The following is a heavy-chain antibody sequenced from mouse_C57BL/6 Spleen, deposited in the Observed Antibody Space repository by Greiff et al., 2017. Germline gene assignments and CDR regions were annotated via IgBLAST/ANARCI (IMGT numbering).Heavy chain of an antibody. V-gene: IGHV14-4*01. J-gene: IGHJ2*01. D-gene: IGHD2-1*01. CDR2: IDPENGDT. CDR1: GFNIKDDY. CDR3: TRRNYDY. Sequence: EVQLQQSGAELVRPGASVKLSCTASGFNIKDDYMHWVKQRPEQGLEWIGWIDPENGDTEYASKFQGKATITADTSSTTAYLQLSSLTSEDTAVYYCTRRNYDYWGQGTTLTVSS.